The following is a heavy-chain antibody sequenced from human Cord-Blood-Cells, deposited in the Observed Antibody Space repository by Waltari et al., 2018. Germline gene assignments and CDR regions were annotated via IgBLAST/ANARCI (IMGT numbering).Heavy chain of an antibody. CDR3: ARDHYYDSSGYDI. Sequence: QVQLVQSGAEVNKPASSVKVSCKASGGTCSSYAISWVRQAPGQGLEWMGKTSPSLGIANYETKYKGRVMSTADKSTSTAYMELSSLRSEDTAVYYGARDHYYDSSGYDIWGQGTLVTVSS. D-gene: IGHD3-22*01. CDR2: TSPSLGIA. J-gene: IGHJ4*02. CDR1: GGTCSSYA. V-gene: IGHV1-69*09.